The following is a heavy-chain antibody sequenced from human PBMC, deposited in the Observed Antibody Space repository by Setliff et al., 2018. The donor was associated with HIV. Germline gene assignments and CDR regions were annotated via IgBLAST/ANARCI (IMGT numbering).Heavy chain of an antibody. Sequence: ASVKVSCKASGYTFTDYFMHWVRQAPGQGLEWMGWISAYNGNTNYAQKFQGRVTITTDESTSTAYMDLSSLRSEDTALYYCARGQSQGYAYSGSYGAFDIWGQGTMVTVSS. CDR3: ARGQSQGYAYSGSYGAFDI. J-gene: IGHJ3*02. V-gene: IGHV1-18*04. CDR2: ISAYNGNT. D-gene: IGHD1-26*01. CDR1: GYTFTDYF.